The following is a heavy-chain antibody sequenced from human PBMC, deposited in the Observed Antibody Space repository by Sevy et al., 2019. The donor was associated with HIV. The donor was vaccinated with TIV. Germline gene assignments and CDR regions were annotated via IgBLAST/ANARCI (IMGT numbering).Heavy chain of an antibody. Sequence: SETLSLTCTVSGGSISSSSYYWGWIRQPPGKGLEWIGSIYYSGSTYYNPSLKSRFTISVDTSKNQFSLMLSSVTAADTAVYYCARPINVLTGYFYWGQGTLVTVSS. V-gene: IGHV4-39*01. D-gene: IGHD3-9*01. CDR2: IYYSGST. J-gene: IGHJ4*02. CDR3: ARPINVLTGYFY. CDR1: GGSISSSSYY.